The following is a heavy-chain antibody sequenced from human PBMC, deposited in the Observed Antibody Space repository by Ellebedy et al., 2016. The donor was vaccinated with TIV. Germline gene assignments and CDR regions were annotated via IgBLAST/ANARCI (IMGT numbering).Heavy chain of an antibody. CDR1: GYSISSGYY. D-gene: IGHD3-10*01. CDR2: IYHSGST. Sequence: SETLSLXXTVSGYSISSGYYWGWIRQPPGKGLEWIGSIYHSGSTYYNPSLKSRVTISVDTSKNQFSLKLSSVTAADTAVYYCARGRVALLWFGEPHWFDPWGQGTLVTVSS. J-gene: IGHJ5*02. V-gene: IGHV4-38-2*02. CDR3: ARGRVALLWFGEPHWFDP.